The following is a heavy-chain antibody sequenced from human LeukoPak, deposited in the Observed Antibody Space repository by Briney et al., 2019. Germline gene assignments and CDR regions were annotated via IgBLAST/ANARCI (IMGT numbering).Heavy chain of an antibody. CDR3: AREAYYYDSSGLNGNAFDI. CDR1: GGSISSGSYY. CDR2: IYTSGST. Sequence: PSETLSLTCTVAGGSISSGSYYWSWIRQPAGKGLEWIGRIYTSGSTNYNPSLKSRVTISVDTSKNQFSLKLSSVTAADTAVYYCAREAYYYDSSGLNGNAFDIWGQGTMVTVSS. J-gene: IGHJ3*02. D-gene: IGHD3-22*01. V-gene: IGHV4-61*02.